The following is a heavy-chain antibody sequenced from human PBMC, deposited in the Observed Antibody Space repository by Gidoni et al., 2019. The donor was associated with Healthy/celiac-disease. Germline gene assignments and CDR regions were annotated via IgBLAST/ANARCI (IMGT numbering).Heavy chain of an antibody. CDR2: IIPILGIA. D-gene: IGHD6-13*01. Sequence: QVQLVQSGAEVQKPGSSVKVSCKASGGTFSSYAISWVRQAPGQGLEWMGRIIPILGIANYAQKFQGRVTITADKSTSTAYMELSSLRSEDTAVYYCARGASSWYGYYFDYWGQGTLVTVSS. J-gene: IGHJ4*02. CDR3: ARGASSWYGYYFDY. CDR1: GGTFSSYA. V-gene: IGHV1-69*04.